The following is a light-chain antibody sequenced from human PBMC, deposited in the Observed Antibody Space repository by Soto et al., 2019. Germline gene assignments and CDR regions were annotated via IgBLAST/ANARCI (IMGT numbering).Light chain of an antibody. Sequence: EILMTQSPATLSVSPGERATLSCRASQSVSSNLAWYQQKPGQAPRLLIYGASTRATGIPARFSGSGSGTEFTLTISSLQSEDFAVYYCQQYNNWPGITFGGGTKVDIK. CDR2: GAS. V-gene: IGKV3-15*01. CDR3: QQYNNWPGIT. CDR1: QSVSSN. J-gene: IGKJ4*01.